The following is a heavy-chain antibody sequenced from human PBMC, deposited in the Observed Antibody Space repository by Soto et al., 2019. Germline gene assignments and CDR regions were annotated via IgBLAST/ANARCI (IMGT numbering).Heavy chain of an antibody. Sequence: QVQLVQSGAEVKKPGASVKVSCKASGYTFTSYDINWVRQATGQGLEWMGWMNPNSGNTGYAQKFQGRVTMTRNTSISTAYMELSSLRSEDTAVYFCARERSAAGTGWFDPWGQGTLVTISS. CDR2: MNPNSGNT. CDR1: GYTFTSYD. V-gene: IGHV1-8*01. D-gene: IGHD6-13*01. CDR3: ARERSAAGTGWFDP. J-gene: IGHJ5*02.